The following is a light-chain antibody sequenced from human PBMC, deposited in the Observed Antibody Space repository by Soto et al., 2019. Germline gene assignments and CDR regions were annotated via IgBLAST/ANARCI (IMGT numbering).Light chain of an antibody. CDR3: QQYDNSPLYT. CDR2: GAS. Sequence: EIVMTQSPATLSVSPGERATLSCRASQSVSSNLAWYQQKPGQAPRLLIYGASTRATGIPARFSGSGSGTEFTLTISSLQSEDFAVYYCQQYDNSPLYTFGQGTKV. V-gene: IGKV3-15*01. CDR1: QSVSSN. J-gene: IGKJ2*01.